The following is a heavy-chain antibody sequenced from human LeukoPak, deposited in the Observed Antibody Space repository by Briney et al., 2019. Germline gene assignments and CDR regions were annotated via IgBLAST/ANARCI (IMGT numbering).Heavy chain of an antibody. V-gene: IGHV3-15*01. CDR3: TAKLIFH. CDR2: IKSKTDGGTT. J-gene: IGHJ4*02. Sequence: PGGSLRLSCAASGFTFSVYAMTWVRQAPRKGLEWVGRIKSKTDGGTTEYAAPVKGRFTISRDDSKNTLYLQMNSLKTEDTAVYYCTAKLIFHWGQGTLVTVSS. CDR1: GFTFSVYA.